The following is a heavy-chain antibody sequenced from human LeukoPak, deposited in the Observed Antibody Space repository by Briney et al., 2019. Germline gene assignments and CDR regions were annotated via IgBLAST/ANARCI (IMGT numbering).Heavy chain of an antibody. J-gene: IGHJ4*02. Sequence: GGSLRLSCAASGFTFSDYYLSWIRQAPGKGLEWVSYISSSGSTIYYADSVKGRFTISRDNAKNPLYLQMNSLRAEDTAVYYCARDYYDSLTGYYSSFDYWGQGTLVTVSS. D-gene: IGHD3-9*01. CDR2: ISSSGSTI. CDR1: GFTFSDYY. CDR3: ARDYYDSLTGYYSSFDY. V-gene: IGHV3-11*01.